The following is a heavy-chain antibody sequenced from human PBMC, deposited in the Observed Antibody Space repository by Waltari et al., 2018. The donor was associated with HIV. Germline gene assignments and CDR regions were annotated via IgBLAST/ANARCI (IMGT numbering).Heavy chain of an antibody. Sequence: EVQLVESGGGLVQPGGSLRPSCAASGFTFSSYDMHWVRQATGKGLEWVSAIGTAGDTYYPGSVKGRFTISRENAKNSLYLQMNSLRAGDTAVYYCARASYYYYYGMDVWGQGTTVTVSS. V-gene: IGHV3-13*01. CDR2: IGTAGDT. CDR3: ARASYYYYYGMDV. J-gene: IGHJ6*02. CDR1: GFTFSSYD.